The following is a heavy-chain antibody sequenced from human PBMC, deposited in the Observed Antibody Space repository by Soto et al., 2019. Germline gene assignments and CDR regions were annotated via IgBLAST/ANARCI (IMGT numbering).Heavy chain of an antibody. CDR3: AKDQGSSWYEIDY. Sequence: GGSLRLSCAASGFTFSNYAVTWVRQALGKGLEWVSTISGSGGSTYYADSVKGRFTISRDNSKNTLYLQMNSLRAEDTAVYYCAKDQGSSWYEIDYWGQGTLVTVSS. V-gene: IGHV3-23*01. CDR2: ISGSGGST. J-gene: IGHJ4*02. CDR1: GFTFSNYA. D-gene: IGHD6-13*01.